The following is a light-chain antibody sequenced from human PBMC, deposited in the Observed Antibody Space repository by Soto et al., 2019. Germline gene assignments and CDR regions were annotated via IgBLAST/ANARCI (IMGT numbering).Light chain of an antibody. V-gene: IGLV1-40*01. CDR2: DVS. J-gene: IGLJ3*02. Sequence: QSVLTQPPSVSGAPGQRVTISCTGSSSNIGAPYDVHWYQHLPGKAPKLMIYDVSKRPSGIPDRFSGSKSGNTASLTISWLQADDEADYYCCSYAGTSRVFGGGTKVTVL. CDR3: CSYAGTSRV. CDR1: SSNIGAPYD.